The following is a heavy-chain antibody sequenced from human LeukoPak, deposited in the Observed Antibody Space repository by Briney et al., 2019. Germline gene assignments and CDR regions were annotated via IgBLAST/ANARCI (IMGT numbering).Heavy chain of an antibody. J-gene: IGHJ4*02. Sequence: SETLSLTCTVSGGSISSSSYYWGWIRQPPGKGLEWIGSIYYSGSTYYNPSPKSRVTISVDTSKNQFSLKLSSVTAADTAVYYCASPYYYGSGSYYNAAGEYWGQGTLVTVSP. V-gene: IGHV4-39*01. CDR1: GGSISSSSYY. CDR2: IYYSGST. D-gene: IGHD3-10*01. CDR3: ASPYYYGSGSYYNAAGEY.